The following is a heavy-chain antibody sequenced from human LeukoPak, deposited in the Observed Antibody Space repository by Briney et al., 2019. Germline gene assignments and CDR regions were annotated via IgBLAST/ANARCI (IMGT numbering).Heavy chain of an antibody. CDR2: ISSSSSYT. D-gene: IGHD6-13*01. CDR1: GFSFSDYY. V-gene: IGHV3-11*06. Sequence: GGSLRLSCAVSGFSFSDYYMIWIRQAPGKGLEWVSYISSSSSYTNYADSVKGRFTISRDNAKNSLYLQMNSLRAEDTAVYYCARDGKAAAVDAFDIWGQGTMVTVSS. CDR3: ARDGKAAAVDAFDI. J-gene: IGHJ3*02.